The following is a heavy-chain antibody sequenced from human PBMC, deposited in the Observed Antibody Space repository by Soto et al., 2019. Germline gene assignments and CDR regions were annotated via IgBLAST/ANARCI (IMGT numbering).Heavy chain of an antibody. CDR2: ISGSGGST. J-gene: IGHJ6*02. CDR1: GFTFSSYA. V-gene: IGHV3-23*01. CDR3: AKFKDSSGWHYYYGMDV. D-gene: IGHD6-19*01. Sequence: GGSLRLSCAASGFTFSSYAMSWVRQAPGKGLEWVSAISGSGGSTYYADSVKGRFTISRDNSKNTLYLQMNSLRAEDTAVYYCAKFKDSSGWHYYYGMDVWGQGTTVTVSS.